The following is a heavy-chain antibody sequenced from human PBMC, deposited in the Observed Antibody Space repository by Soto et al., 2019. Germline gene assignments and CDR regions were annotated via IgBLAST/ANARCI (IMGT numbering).Heavy chain of an antibody. CDR3: ARASDGRITMID. J-gene: IGHJ4*02. D-gene: IGHD3-22*01. CDR1: GFTFSSYS. V-gene: IGHV3-21*01. CDR2: ISSSTSYI. Sequence: GGSLRLSCAASGFTFSSYSMNWVRQAPGKGLEWLSSISSSTSYIYYADSVKGRFTISRDNAKNSLYLQMSSLRAEDTAVYYCARASDGRITMIDWGQGTLVTVSS.